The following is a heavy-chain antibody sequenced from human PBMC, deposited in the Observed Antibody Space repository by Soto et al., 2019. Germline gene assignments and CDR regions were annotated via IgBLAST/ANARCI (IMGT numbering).Heavy chain of an antibody. CDR1: GGSISNINW. CDR3: ARAYDFWSGSLDS. Sequence: SETLSLTCAVSGGSISNINWWSWVRQPPGKGLEWIGEIHHSGSTNYNSSLKSRVTISVDKSKNQLSLQLSSVTAADTAFYFCARAYDFWSGSLDSWGQGPLVTVPS. CDR2: IHHSGST. V-gene: IGHV4-4*02. D-gene: IGHD3-3*01. J-gene: IGHJ4*02.